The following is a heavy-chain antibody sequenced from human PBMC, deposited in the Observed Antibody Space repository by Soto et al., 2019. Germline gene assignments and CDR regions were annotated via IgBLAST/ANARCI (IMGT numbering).Heavy chain of an antibody. J-gene: IGHJ4*02. D-gene: IGHD3-16*02. Sequence: QVQLVESGGSVVQPGRSLRLSCEASGFTFTSYAMHWVRQAPGKGLEWVAVISYDGINEYYADSVKGRFTISRDNSKNPLFLKMSSLRVEDTAVYYCARDRLRLGELSLIGYFDYWGQGTLVTVSS. V-gene: IGHV3-30*15. CDR3: ARDRLRLGELSLIGYFDY. CDR2: ISYDGINE. CDR1: GFTFTSYA.